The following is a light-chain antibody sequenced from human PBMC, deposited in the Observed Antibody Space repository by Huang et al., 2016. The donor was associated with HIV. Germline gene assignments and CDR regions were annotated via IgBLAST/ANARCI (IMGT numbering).Light chain of an antibody. CDR1: RDISTF. CDR2: ATS. CDR3: QKYDSAPRT. Sequence: VTLTCRASRDISTFLAWFHQKPGKPPKLLIYATSILHAGVPSRFSGSGSGTDFTLTISSLQSEDVGYYYCQKYDSAPRTFGQGTKVDLK. V-gene: IGKV1-27*01. J-gene: IGKJ1*01.